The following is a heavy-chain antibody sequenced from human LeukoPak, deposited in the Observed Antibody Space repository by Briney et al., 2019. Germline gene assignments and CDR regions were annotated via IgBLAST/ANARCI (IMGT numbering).Heavy chain of an antibody. V-gene: IGHV1-69*13. CDR2: IIPIFGTA. CDR1: GGTFSSYA. D-gene: IGHD5-12*01. Sequence: ASVKVSCKASGGTFSSYAISWVRQAPGQGLEWMGGIIPIFGTANYAQKFQGRVTITADESTSTAYMELSSLRSKDTAVYYCARGYSGYDEPPGYWGQGTLVTVSS. J-gene: IGHJ4*02. CDR3: ARGYSGYDEPPGY.